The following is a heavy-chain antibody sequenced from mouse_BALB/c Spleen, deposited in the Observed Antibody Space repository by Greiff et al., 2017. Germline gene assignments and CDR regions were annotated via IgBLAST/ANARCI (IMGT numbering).Heavy chain of an antibody. V-gene: IGHV5-9-4*01. D-gene: IGHD1-1*01. CDR1: GFTFSSYA. CDR2: ISSGGSYT. J-gene: IGHJ2*01. Sequence: EVQVVESGGGLVKPGGSLKLSCAASGFTFSSYAMSWVRQSPEKRLEWVAEISSGGSYTYYPDTVTGRFTISRDNAKNTLYLEMSSLRSEDTAMYYCARIDYYYGSSRGALFDYWGQGTTLTVSS. CDR3: ARIDYYYGSSRGALFDY.